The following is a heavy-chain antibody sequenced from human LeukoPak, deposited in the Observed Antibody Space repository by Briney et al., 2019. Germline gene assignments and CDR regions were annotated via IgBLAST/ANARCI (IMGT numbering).Heavy chain of an antibody. V-gene: IGHV4-39*01. CDR2: IYYSGST. CDR1: GGSISSSSYY. Sequence: PSETLSLTCTVSGGSISSSSYYWGWIRQPPGKGLEWIGSIYYSGSTYYNPSLKSRVTISVETSKNQYSLKLSSVTAADTAVYYCARHDPSEVWGQGTLVTVSS. CDR3: ARHDPSEV. J-gene: IGHJ4*02. D-gene: IGHD1-26*01.